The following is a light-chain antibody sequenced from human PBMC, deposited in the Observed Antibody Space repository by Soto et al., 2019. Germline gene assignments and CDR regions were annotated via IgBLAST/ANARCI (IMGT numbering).Light chain of an antibody. CDR3: QQGKSFPIT. Sequence: IQLTQSPSSVSASVGDRVTITCRASQGIVSWLAWYQQKPGKAPKLLIYAASSLQSGVPSRFSGSGSGTYFTLTISSLQPEDFATYYCQQGKSFPITFGQGTRLEIK. CDR1: QGIVSW. J-gene: IGKJ5*01. CDR2: AAS. V-gene: IGKV1D-12*01.